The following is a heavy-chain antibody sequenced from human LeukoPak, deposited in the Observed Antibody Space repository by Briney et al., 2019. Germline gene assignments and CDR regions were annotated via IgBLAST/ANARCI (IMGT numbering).Heavy chain of an antibody. CDR1: GGSISSRSYY. V-gene: IGHV4-39*01. CDR2: IYYSGST. Sequence: SETLSLTCIVSGGSISSRSYYWGWIRQPPGKGLEWIGNIYYSGSTYYNPSLKSRVIISVDTSKNQLSLKLSSVTAADTAVYYCARNALTNVADYWGQGTLVTVSS. CDR3: ARNALTNVADY. D-gene: IGHD3-9*01. J-gene: IGHJ4*02.